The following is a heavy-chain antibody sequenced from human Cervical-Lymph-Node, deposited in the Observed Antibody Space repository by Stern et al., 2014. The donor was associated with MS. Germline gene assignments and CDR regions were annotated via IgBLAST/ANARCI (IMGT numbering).Heavy chain of an antibody. CDR2: MNPNSGNT. Sequence: VHLVESGAEVKKPGASVKVSCKASGYTFTSYDINWVRQATGQGLEWMGWMNPNSGNTGYAQKFQGRVTMTRNTSISTAYMEVSAGRSGDGAVYEGGRKNRRYRYYYGMDVWGQGTTVTVSS. CDR3: GRKNRRYRYYYGMDV. J-gene: IGHJ6*02. D-gene: IGHD1-1*01. V-gene: IGHV1-8*01. CDR1: GYTFTSYD.